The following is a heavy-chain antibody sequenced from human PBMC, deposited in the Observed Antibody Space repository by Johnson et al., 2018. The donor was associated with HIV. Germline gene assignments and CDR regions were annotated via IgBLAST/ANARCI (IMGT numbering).Heavy chain of an antibody. Sequence: QVQLVESGGGLAKPAWSPKLSCAASGFTVSSNYMSWVRQAPGKGLEWVAVISYAGANKYYADSVKGRFTISRDNSKNTLYLQMNSLRAEDTAVYYCARDWSDIAAAVTGAFDVWGQGTMVTVSS. V-gene: IGHV3-30-3*01. CDR2: ISYAGANK. CDR3: ARDWSDIAAAVTGAFDV. J-gene: IGHJ3*01. CDR1: GFTVSSNY. D-gene: IGHD6-13*01.